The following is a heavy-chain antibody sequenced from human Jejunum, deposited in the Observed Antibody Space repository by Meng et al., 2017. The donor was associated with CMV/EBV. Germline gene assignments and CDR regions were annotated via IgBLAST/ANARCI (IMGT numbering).Heavy chain of an antibody. D-gene: IGHD2-2*01. CDR1: FSNSW. CDR2: IKSKTDGGTT. J-gene: IGHJ4*02. V-gene: IGHV3-15*01. CDR3: TTVFCSSTSCYIPGFDY. Sequence: FSNSWMSWVRQSPGQGLEWVARIKSKTDGGTTDYAAPVKGRFTISRDDSKNTLYLQMNSLKTEDTAVYYCTTVFCSSTSCYIPGFDYWGQGTLVTVSS.